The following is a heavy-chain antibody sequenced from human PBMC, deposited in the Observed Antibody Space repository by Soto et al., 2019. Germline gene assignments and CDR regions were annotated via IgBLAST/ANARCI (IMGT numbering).Heavy chain of an antibody. V-gene: IGHV1-18*01. D-gene: IGHD6-13*01. CDR2: ISAYNGNT. CDR3: ARGGTAAAAPRGWFDP. Sequence: XSLKVSCKSSRSTFTSSGISWVRQAPGQGLEWMGWISAYNGNTNYAQKLQGRVTMTTDTSTSTAYMELRSLRSDDTAVYYCARGGTAAAAPRGWFDPWGQGTLVTVSS. J-gene: IGHJ5*02. CDR1: RSTFTSSG.